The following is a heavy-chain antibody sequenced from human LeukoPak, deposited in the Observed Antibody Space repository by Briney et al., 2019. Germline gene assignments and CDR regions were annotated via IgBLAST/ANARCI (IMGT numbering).Heavy chain of an antibody. J-gene: IGHJ4*02. V-gene: IGHV3-23*01. CDR1: GFTFSSYA. Sequence: GGSLRLSCAASGFTFSSYAMSWVRQAPGKGLEWVSAISGSGGSTYYADSVKGRFTISRDNSKNTLYLQMNSLRAEDTAVYYCAKKRKVVEGYCSSTSCYQYYFDYWGRGTLVTVSS. D-gene: IGHD2-2*01. CDR3: AKKRKVVEGYCSSTSCYQYYFDY. CDR2: ISGSGGST.